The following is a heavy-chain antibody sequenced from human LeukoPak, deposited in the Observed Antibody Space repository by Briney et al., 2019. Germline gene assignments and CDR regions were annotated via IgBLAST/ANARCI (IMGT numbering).Heavy chain of an antibody. J-gene: IGHJ6*02. D-gene: IGHD6-19*01. CDR2: IYYSGSI. Sequence: SETLSLTCTVSGGSISSYYWSWIRQPPGKGLEWIGYIYYSGSINYNPSLKSRVTISVDTSKNQFSLKLSSVTAADTAVYYCARVEGSGWPGYYYYGMDVWGQGTTVTVSS. CDR1: GGSISSYY. V-gene: IGHV4-59*01. CDR3: ARVEGSGWPGYYYYGMDV.